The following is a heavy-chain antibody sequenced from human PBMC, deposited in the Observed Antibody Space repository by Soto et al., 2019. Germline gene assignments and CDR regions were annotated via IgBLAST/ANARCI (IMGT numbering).Heavy chain of an antibody. V-gene: IGHV4-34*01. CDR3: ARDGYNYGSFDY. D-gene: IGHD5-18*01. CDR1: GGSFNAYY. CDR2: INHSGRT. Sequence: QVQLQQWGAGLLKPSETLSLTCGVYGGSFNAYYWSWIRQPPGKGLEWIGEINHSGRTNYNPSLKSRVTISVDSPKNQFSLKVSSVTAADTAVYYCARDGYNYGSFDYWGQGTLVTVSS. J-gene: IGHJ4*02.